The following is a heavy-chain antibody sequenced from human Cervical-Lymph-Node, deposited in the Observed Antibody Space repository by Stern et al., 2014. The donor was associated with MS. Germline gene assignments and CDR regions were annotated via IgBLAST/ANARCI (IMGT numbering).Heavy chain of an antibody. J-gene: IGHJ3*01. Sequence: EESGPTQVRPTQTLTLTCDFSGFSLSSSGVGGGWIRQPPGKALEWIALIYWDDDKRYRPSLRSRLTITKDTSKNQVVLTMTNMDPVDTATYFCTHARRDGYNLAFDFWGQGTMVTVSS. CDR2: IYWDDDK. V-gene: IGHV2-5*02. CDR1: GFSLSSSGVG. D-gene: IGHD5-24*01. CDR3: THARRDGYNLAFDF.